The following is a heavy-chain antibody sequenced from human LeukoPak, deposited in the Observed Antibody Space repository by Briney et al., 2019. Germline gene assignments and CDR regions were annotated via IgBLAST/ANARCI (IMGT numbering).Heavy chain of an antibody. CDR2: IIPIFGTA. D-gene: IGHD6-13*01. CDR3: ASTTAAGTRYSIYYYYMDV. Sequence: SVKVSCKASGGTFSSYAISWVRHAPGQGLEWMEGIIPIFGTANYAQKFQGRVTITTDESTSTAYMELSSLRSEDTAVYYCASTTAAGTRYSIYYYYMDVWGKGTTVTVSS. CDR1: GGTFSSYA. J-gene: IGHJ6*03. V-gene: IGHV1-69*05.